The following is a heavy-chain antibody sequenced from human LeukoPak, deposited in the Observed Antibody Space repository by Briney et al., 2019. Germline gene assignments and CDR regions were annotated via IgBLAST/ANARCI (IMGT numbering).Heavy chain of an antibody. Sequence: GASVKVSCKASGGTFSGYAISWVRQAPGQGLEWMGGIIPIFGTANYAQKFQGRVTITADESTSTAYMELSSLRSEDTAVYYCARGDYGGNEGPNWFDPWGQGTLVTVSS. D-gene: IGHD4-23*01. V-gene: IGHV1-69*13. CDR2: IIPIFGTA. J-gene: IGHJ5*02. CDR3: ARGDYGGNEGPNWFDP. CDR1: GGTFSGYA.